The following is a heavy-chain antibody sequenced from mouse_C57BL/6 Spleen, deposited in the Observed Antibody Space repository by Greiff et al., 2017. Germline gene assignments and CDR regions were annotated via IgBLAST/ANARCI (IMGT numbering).Heavy chain of an antibody. CDR1: GYTFTSYT. Sequence: GASVKMSCKASGYTFTSYTMHWVKQRPGQGLDWIGYITPSSGYTKYNQKFKDKATLTADKSSSTAYMQLSSLTSEDSAVYYCARSLYYGLSMDYWGQGTSVTVSS. D-gene: IGHD1-1*01. CDR2: ITPSSGYT. V-gene: IGHV1-4*01. J-gene: IGHJ4*01. CDR3: ARSLYYGLSMDY.